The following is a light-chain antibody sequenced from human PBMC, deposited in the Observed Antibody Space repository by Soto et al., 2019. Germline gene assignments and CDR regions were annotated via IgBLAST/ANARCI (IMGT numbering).Light chain of an antibody. CDR2: GAS. V-gene: IGKV3-20*01. CDR1: QSVGSNY. CDR3: QQYGSS. J-gene: IGKJ5*01. Sequence: EIVLTQFPFALSLAPVERATLSCRASQSVGSNYLAWYQQKPGQAPRLLIYGASSRATGIPDRFSGSGSGTDFTLTISRLEPEDFVVYYCQQYGSSFGQGTRLEIK.